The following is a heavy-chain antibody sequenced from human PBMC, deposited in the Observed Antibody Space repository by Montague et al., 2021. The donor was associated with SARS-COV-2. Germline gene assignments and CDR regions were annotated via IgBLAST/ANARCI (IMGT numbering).Heavy chain of an antibody. CDR3: ARGPIRQALIYPIGDYYYGMDV. CDR1: GGSISSSSYY. CDR2: IYYSGST. V-gene: IGHV4-39*07. D-gene: IGHD2-2*02. Sequence: SETLSLTCTVSGGSISSSSYYWGWIRQPPGKGLEWIGSIYYSGSTYYNPSHKSRVTISVDTSKNQFSLKLNSVTAADTAVYYCARGPIRQALIYPIGDYYYGMDVWGQGTTVTVSS. J-gene: IGHJ6*02.